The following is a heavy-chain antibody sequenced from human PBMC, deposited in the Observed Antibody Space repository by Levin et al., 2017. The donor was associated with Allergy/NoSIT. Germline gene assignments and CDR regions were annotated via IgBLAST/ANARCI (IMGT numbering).Heavy chain of an antibody. D-gene: IGHD6-13*01. CDR2: IKSKTDGGTT. CDR3: TTDCPVAYSSSCRGSGWLDYFDY. J-gene: IGHJ4*02. CDR1: GFTFSNAW. Sequence: GGSLRLSCAASGFTFSNAWMSWVRQAPGKGLEWVGRIKSKTDGGTTDYAAPVKGRFTISRDDSKNTLYLQMNSLKTEDTAVYYCTTDCPVAYSSSCRGSGWLDYFDYWGQGTLVTVSS. V-gene: IGHV3-15*01.